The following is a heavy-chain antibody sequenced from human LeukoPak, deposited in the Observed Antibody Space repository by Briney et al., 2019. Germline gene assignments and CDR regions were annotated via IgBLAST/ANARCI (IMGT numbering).Heavy chain of an antibody. D-gene: IGHD3-10*01. Sequence: ASVKVSCKASGYTFTGYYMHWVRQAPGQGLEWMGWISGFNANTIYAQKLQGRVTMTTDTSTSTAYMELRSLRSEDTALYHCARGPIISSSDWYYVYWGQGTLVTVSS. V-gene: IGHV1-18*04. J-gene: IGHJ4*02. CDR3: ARGPIISSSDWYYVY. CDR1: GYTFTGYY. CDR2: ISGFNANT.